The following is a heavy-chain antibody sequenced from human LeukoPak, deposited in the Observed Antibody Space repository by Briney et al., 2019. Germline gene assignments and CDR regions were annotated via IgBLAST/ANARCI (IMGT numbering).Heavy chain of an antibody. J-gene: IGHJ4*02. CDR2: ISGSGSTI. V-gene: IGHV3-48*03. CDR1: GFTFSNYE. D-gene: IGHD2-15*01. CDR3: ARDDRYSSGGSCYGKTFDY. Sequence: QPGGSLRLSCAASGFTFSNYEMNWVRQAPGKGLEWVSYISGSGSTIYHADSVKGRFTISRDNAKNSLYLQMNSLRAEDTAVYYCARDDRYSSGGSCYGKTFDYWGQGTLVTVSS.